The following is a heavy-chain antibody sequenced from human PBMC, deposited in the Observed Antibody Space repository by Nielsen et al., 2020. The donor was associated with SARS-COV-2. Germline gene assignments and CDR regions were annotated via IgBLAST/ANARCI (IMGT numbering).Heavy chain of an antibody. Sequence: ASVKVSCKASGYTFTSYYMHWVRQAPGQGLEWMGIINPSGGSTSYAQKFQGRVTITRDTSASTAYMELSSLRSEDTAVYYCVRVLGLVDFGYWGQGTLVTVSS. CDR1: GYTFTSYY. V-gene: IGHV1-46*01. CDR2: INPSGGST. J-gene: IGHJ4*02. D-gene: IGHD2-8*02. CDR3: VRVLGLVDFGY.